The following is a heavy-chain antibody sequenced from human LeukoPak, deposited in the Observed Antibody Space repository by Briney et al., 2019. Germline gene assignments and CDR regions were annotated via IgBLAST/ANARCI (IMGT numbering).Heavy chain of an antibody. Sequence: SETLSLTCTVSGGSISSYYWSCIRQPAGKGLECIGRIYTSGSTNYNPSLKSRVTMSVDASKNQFSLKLSSVTAADTAVYYCARDINRLYDYWGQGTLVTVSS. CDR1: GGSISSYY. J-gene: IGHJ4*02. CDR3: ARDINRLYDY. CDR2: IYTSGST. V-gene: IGHV4-4*07. D-gene: IGHD1-14*01.